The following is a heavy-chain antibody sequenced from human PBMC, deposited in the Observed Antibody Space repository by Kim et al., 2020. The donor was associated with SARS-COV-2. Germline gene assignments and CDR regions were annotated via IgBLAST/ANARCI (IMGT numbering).Heavy chain of an antibody. CDR1: GFTFSDYY. V-gene: IGHV3-11*06. J-gene: IGHJ3*02. CDR2: ISSSSSYT. Sequence: GGSLRLFCAASGFTFSDYYMSWIRQAPGKGLEWVSYISSSSSYTNYADSVKGRFTISRDNAKNSLYLQMNSLRAEDTAVYYCARGTGVGGVLRYFDWSITENDAFDIWGQGTMVTVSA. CDR3: ARGTGVGGVLRYFDWSITENDAFDI. D-gene: IGHD3-9*01.